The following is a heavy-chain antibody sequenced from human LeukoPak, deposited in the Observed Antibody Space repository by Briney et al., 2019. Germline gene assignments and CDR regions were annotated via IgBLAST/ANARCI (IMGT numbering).Heavy chain of an antibody. D-gene: IGHD2-15*01. J-gene: IGHJ4*02. CDR3: ARHSSGGSFYCSGGNCHTGPFDY. V-gene: IGHV5-10-1*01. Sequence: GESLRISCKGSGYSFTSYWISWVRQMPGKGLEWMGRIDPSDSYTNYSPSFQGHVTISADKSISSAYLQWSSLKASDTAMYYCARHSSGGSFYCSGGNCHTGPFDYWGQGTLVTVSS. CDR1: GYSFTSYW. CDR2: IDPSDSYT.